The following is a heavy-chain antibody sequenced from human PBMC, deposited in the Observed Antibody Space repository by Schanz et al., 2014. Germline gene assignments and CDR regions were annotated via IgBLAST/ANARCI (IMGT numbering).Heavy chain of an antibody. CDR3: ARGRARQLVHWFDP. CDR2: ISYDGSNK. CDR1: GFTFSSYG. D-gene: IGHD6-13*01. Sequence: QVQLVESGGGVVQPGRSLRLSCAVSGFTFSSYGMHWVRQAPGKGLEWVALISYDGSNKHYADSVKGRFTISRDNSKNTLSLQMNSLRAEDTAVYYCARGRARQLVHWFDPWGQGTLVTVSS. V-gene: IGHV3-30*03. J-gene: IGHJ5*02.